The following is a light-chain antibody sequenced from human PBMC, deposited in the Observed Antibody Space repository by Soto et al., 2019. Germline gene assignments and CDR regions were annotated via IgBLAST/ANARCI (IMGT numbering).Light chain of an antibody. Sequence: DIQLTQSPSSLSASVGDEVTITCRASQGISHYLTWYQQKPGRAPTLLIYGVSTWQSGVPSRFSGGGAWTDFTLTISNLQLEDFATYYCQQSYDAQFTFGGGTRVEIK. V-gene: IGKV1-39*01. CDR1: QGISHY. CDR3: QQSYDAQFT. CDR2: GVS. J-gene: IGKJ4*01.